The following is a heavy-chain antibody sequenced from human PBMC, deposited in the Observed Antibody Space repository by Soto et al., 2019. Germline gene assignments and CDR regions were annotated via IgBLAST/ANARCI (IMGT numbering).Heavy chain of an antibody. V-gene: IGHV3-7*03. Sequence: GGSLRLSCAASGFTFSSYWMSWVRQAPGKGLEWVANIKQDGSEKYYVDSVKGRFTISRDNAKNSLYLQMNSLRAEDTAVYYCAREEYCSSTSCYKGERVYYGMDVWGQGTTVTVSS. CDR3: AREEYCSSTSCYKGERVYYGMDV. J-gene: IGHJ6*02. CDR2: IKQDGSEK. D-gene: IGHD2-2*02. CDR1: GFTFSSYW.